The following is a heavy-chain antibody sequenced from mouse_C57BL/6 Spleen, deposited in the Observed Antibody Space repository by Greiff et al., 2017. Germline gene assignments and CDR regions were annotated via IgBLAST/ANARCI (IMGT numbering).Heavy chain of an antibody. CDR3: ASSYYSNYVGFAY. V-gene: IGHV2-2*01. CDR1: GFSLTSYG. CDR2: IWSGGST. D-gene: IGHD2-5*01. Sequence: QVQLQQSGPGLVQPSQSLSITCTVSGFSLTSYGVHWVRQSPGKGLEWLGVIWSGGSTDYNAAFTSRLSISKDNSKSQVFFKMNSLQADDTAIYYCASSYYSNYVGFAYWGQGTLVTVSA. J-gene: IGHJ3*01.